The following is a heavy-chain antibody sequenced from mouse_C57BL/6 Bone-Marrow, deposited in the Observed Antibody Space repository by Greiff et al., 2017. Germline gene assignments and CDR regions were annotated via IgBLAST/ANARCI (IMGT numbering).Heavy chain of an antibody. CDR3: ARNYYGLDY. V-gene: IGHV1-18*01. J-gene: IGHJ2*01. CDR2: INPNNGGT. D-gene: IGHD1-1*01. CDR1: GYTFTDYN. Sequence: DVKLQESGPELVKPGASVKIPCKASGYTFTDYNMDWVKQSHGKSLEWIGDINPNNGGTIYNQKFKGKATLTVDKSSSTAYMELRSLTSEDTAVYYCARNYYGLDYWGQGTTLTVSS.